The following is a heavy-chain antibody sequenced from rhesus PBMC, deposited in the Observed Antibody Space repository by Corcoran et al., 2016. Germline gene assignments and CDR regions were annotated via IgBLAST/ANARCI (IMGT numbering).Heavy chain of an antibody. CDR2: ISPYNGNK. CDR3: IREAAAGKYFDI. V-gene: IGHV1-1*01. Sequence: QVQLVQSGAEIKQPGASVKLSCKASGYSFTSYYMHLVRQAPGKGLEWIGLISPYNGNKGYAQNFQGRVTITTDTSSSTGYMELSSLRSEDTAVYYCIREAAAGKYFDIWGPGTPITVSS. CDR1: GYSFTSYY. J-gene: IGHJ2*01. D-gene: IGHD6-31*01.